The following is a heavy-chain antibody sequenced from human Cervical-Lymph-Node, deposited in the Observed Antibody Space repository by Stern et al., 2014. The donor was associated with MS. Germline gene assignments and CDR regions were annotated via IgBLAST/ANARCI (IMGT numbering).Heavy chain of an antibody. CDR2: ISPVTGNT. CDR1: GYSFTGYY. V-gene: IGHV1-2*06. J-gene: IGHJ6*02. D-gene: IGHD4-11*01. CDR3: ARDRDYSSRPQGGMDV. Sequence: QVQLVQSGAEVTKPGASVKVSCKASGYSFTGYYLYWVRQAPGQGLEWMGRISPVTGNTDYAQKFQGRVRMTRDTSISTAYMELSRLTSDDTAVYYCARDRDYSSRPQGGMDVWGQGTTVTVSS.